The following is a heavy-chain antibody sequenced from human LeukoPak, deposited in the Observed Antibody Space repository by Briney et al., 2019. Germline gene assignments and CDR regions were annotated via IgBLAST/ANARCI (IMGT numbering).Heavy chain of an antibody. CDR1: GFTFSSDW. D-gene: IGHD1-26*01. CDR2: INTDGSTT. V-gene: IGHV3-74*01. J-gene: IGHJ4*02. Sequence: GGSLRLSCAASGFTFSSDWMHWVRQAPGKGLVWVSRINTDGSTTTYADSVKGRFTIFRDNAKNTLYLPMNSQRVEDTAVYYCARGRGGSYHYWGQGTLVTVS. CDR3: ARGRGGSYHY.